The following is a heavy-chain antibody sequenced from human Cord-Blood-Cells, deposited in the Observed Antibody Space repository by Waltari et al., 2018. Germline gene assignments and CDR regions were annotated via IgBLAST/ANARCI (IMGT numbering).Heavy chain of an antibody. D-gene: IGHD6-13*01. V-gene: IGHV4-34*01. CDR2: INHSGST. J-gene: IGHJ4*02. CDR3: ARLAAAGTKCFDY. CDR1: GGSFSGYY. Sequence: QQWGAGLLKPSETLSLTCAVYGGSFSGYYWSWIRQPPGKGLEWIGEINHSGSTNYNPSLKSRVTISVDTSKNQFSLKLSSVTAADTAVYYCARLAAAGTKCFDYWGQGTLVTVSS.